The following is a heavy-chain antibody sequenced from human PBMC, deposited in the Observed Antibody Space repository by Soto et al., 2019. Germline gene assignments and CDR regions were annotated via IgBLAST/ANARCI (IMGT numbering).Heavy chain of an antibody. CDR3: ARERYCTNGVCALLFDY. J-gene: IGHJ4*02. Sequence: EVQLVESGGGLVQPGGSLRLSCAASGFTFSSYEMNWVRQAPGKGLEWVSYISSSGSTIYYADSVKGRFTISRDNAKNSLYLQMNSLRAEDTAVYYCARERYCTNGVCALLFDYWGQGTLVTVSS. V-gene: IGHV3-48*03. CDR2: ISSSGSTI. CDR1: GFTFSSYE. D-gene: IGHD2-8*01.